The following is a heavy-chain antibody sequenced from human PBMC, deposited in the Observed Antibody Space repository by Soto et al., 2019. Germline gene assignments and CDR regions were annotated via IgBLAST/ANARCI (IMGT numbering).Heavy chain of an antibody. D-gene: IGHD6-19*01. J-gene: IGHJ4*02. CDR2: ISYDGSNK. CDR1: GFTFSSYA. CDR3: ASPTTGYSRGWNYFDY. V-gene: IGHV3-30-3*01. Sequence: QVQLVESGGGVVQPGRSLRLSCAASGFTFSSYAMHWVRQAPGKGLEWVAVISYDGSNKYYADSVKGRFTISRDNSKNPLHLQMNSLRAEDTCVYYCASPTTGYSRGWNYFDYWGQGTLVTVSS.